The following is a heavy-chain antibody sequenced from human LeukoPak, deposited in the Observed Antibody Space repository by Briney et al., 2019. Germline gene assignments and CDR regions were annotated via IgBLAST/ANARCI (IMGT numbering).Heavy chain of an antibody. V-gene: IGHV4-30-4*08. CDR2: IYYSGST. D-gene: IGHD4-17*01. J-gene: IGHJ5*02. Sequence: SQTLSLTCTVSGGSLSSGDYYWSWLLQPPGTGLEWIGYIYYSGSTYYNPSLKSRVTISVDTSKNQFSLKLSSVTAADTAVYYCARFDYGDYWFDPWGQGTLVTVS. CDR1: GGSLSSGDYY. CDR3: ARFDYGDYWFDP.